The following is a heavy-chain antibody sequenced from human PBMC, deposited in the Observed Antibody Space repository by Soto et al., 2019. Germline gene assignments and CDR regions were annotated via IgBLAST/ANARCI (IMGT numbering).Heavy chain of an antibody. J-gene: IGHJ4*02. Sequence: QVQLVESGGGVVQPGRSLRLSCAASGFTFSTFGMHWVRQAPGKGLEWVAIISYDESNKYYAAYEKGRFTIYRDNSKNTLYLQMNSLKTEDTAVYYCATPRLSVAGYFDYWGQGTLVTVSS. CDR2: ISYDESNK. D-gene: IGHD6-19*01. CDR3: ATPRLSVAGYFDY. CDR1: GFTFSTFG. V-gene: IGHV3-30*03.